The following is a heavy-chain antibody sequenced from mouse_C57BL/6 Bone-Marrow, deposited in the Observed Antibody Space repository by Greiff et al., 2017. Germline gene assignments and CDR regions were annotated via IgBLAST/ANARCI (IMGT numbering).Heavy chain of an antibody. CDR3: ARGTMVTTWDYCDY. V-gene: IGHV1-54*01. D-gene: IGHD2-2*01. CDR2: INPGSGGT. CDR1: GYAFTNYL. J-gene: IGHJ2*01. Sequence: VQLQQSGAELVRPGTSVKVSCKASGYAFTNYLIEWVKQRPGQGLEWIGVINPGSGGTKYNEKFKGKATLTADKSSNTVYMQLSSRTSEDSAVYFCARGTMVTTWDYCDYWGQGTTLTVSS.